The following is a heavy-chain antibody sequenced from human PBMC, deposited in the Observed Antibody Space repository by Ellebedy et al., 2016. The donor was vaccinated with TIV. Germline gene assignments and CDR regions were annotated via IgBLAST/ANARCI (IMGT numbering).Heavy chain of an antibody. CDR3: VETTMTATGGRDY. V-gene: IGHV3-64D*06. CDR1: GFTFSSYA. Sequence: GESLKISCSASGFTFSSYAMHWVRQATGKALDYVSAISSNGGSTYYADSVKCRFTIPRDNSKNTLYLQMGSLRAEDTAVYYCVETTMTATGGRDYWGQGTLVTVSS. D-gene: IGHD4-17*01. CDR2: ISSNGGST. J-gene: IGHJ4*02.